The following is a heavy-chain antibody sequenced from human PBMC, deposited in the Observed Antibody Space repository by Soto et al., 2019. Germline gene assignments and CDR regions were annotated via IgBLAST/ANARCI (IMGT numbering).Heavy chain of an antibody. V-gene: IGHV5-51*01. CDR3: ARTRSFTLGFYYDGMDV. CDR1: GYSLAHYG. D-gene: IGHD6-6*01. Sequence: GESLKISCQGFGYSLAHYGIGWVGKRPGKDLEWMGIIYPGDSDTRYSPSFQGQVTISADKSLRTAYLQWTSLKASDTALYYCARTRSFTLGFYYDGMDVWGQGTTVTVSS. J-gene: IGHJ6*02. CDR2: IYPGDSDT.